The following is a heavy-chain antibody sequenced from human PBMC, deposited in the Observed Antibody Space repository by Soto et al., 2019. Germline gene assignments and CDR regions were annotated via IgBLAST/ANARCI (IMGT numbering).Heavy chain of an antibody. J-gene: IGHJ4*02. Sequence: ASVKVSCKASGGTFSSYTISWVRQAPGQGLEWMGRIIPILGIANYAQKFQGRVTITADKSTSTAYMELSSLRSEDTAVYYCARGPINSIAVATFDYWGQGTLVTVSS. D-gene: IGHD6-19*01. V-gene: IGHV1-69*02. CDR2: IIPILGIA. CDR1: GGTFSSYT. CDR3: ARGPINSIAVATFDY.